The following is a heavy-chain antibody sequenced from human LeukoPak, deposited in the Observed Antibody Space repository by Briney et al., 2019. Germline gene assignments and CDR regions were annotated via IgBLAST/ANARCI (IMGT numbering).Heavy chain of an antibody. D-gene: IGHD2-21*01. V-gene: IGHV4-59*01. CDR1: GGSISGFY. Sequence: SETLSLTCTVSGGSISGFYWTWIRQPPGKGLEWIGYIYYSGSTNYNPSLKSRVTISVDTSKNQFSLKLSSVTAADTAVYYCARGVVIAPQTFDYWGQGTLVTVSS. CDR3: ARGVVIAPQTFDY. CDR2: IYYSGST. J-gene: IGHJ4*02.